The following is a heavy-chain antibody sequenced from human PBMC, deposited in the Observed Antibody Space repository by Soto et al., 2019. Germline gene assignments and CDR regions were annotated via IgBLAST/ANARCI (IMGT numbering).Heavy chain of an antibody. CDR1: SGSISNFY. CDR3: PRGWFSSGYFNWFDP. J-gene: IGHJ5*02. Sequence: SETLALTFNVSSGSISNFYWSWIRQPPGTGLEWIGYIFYNDKDYSLSTSYKPSLKSRVTMSVDTSENQFSLKLSYVTAADTAVYYCPRGWFSSGYFNWFDPWGQGTLVTVSS. CDR2: IFYNDKDYSLST. V-gene: IGHV4-59*01. D-gene: IGHD3-3*01.